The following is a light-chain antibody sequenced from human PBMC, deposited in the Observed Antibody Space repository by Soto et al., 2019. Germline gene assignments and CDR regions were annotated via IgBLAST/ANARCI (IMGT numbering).Light chain of an antibody. V-gene: IGKV1-39*01. CDR1: QSISSY. CDR3: QQSYSTPRIT. CDR2: AAS. J-gene: IGKJ5*01. Sequence: DIQMTQSPSSLSASVGDRVTITCRASQSISSYLNWYQQKPGKAPKLLIYAASSLQSGVASRFSGSGSGTDFTLTISSLQPEDFATYYCQQSYSTPRITFGHGTRLEIK.